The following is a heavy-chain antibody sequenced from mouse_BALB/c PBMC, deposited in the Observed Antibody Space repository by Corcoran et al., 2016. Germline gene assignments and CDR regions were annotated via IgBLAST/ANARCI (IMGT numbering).Heavy chain of an antibody. CDR2: INTYTGVP. CDR1: GYTFTNYG. J-gene: IGHJ4*01. D-gene: IGHD2-2*01. CDR3: ARDGYDGYYYAMDY. V-gene: IGHV9-3-1*01. Sequence: QIQLVQSGPELKKPGETVKISCKASGYTFTNYGMNWVKQAPGKGLKWMGWINTYTGVPTYADDFKGRFAFSLETSASTAYLQINNLKNEDTATYFCARDGYDGYYYAMDYWGQGTSVTVSS.